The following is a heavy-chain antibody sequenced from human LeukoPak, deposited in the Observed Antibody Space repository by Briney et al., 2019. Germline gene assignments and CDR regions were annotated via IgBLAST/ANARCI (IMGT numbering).Heavy chain of an antibody. J-gene: IGHJ6*04. CDR3: ASSTSYYYGSGSFYGMDV. D-gene: IGHD3-10*01. Sequence: PGGSLRLSCAASGFTCSDYYMSWIRQAPGKGLEWVSSISSSSSYIYYADSVKGRFTISRDNAKNSLYLQMNSLRAEDTAVYYCASSTSYYYGSGSFYGMDVWGKGTTVTVSS. CDR2: ISSSSSYI. CDR1: GFTCSDYY. V-gene: IGHV3-11*06.